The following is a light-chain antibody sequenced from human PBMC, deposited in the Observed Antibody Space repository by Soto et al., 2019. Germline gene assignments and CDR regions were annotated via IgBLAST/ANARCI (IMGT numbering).Light chain of an antibody. V-gene: IGLV2-14*01. CDR2: EVS. CDR1: SSDVGGYNY. Sequence: QSALTQPASVSGSPGQSITISCTGTSSDVGGYNYVSWYQHHPGKAPKLMIYEVSNRPSGVSNRFSGSKSGNMASLTISGLQAEDEADYYCSSYTSSSTLFGGGTKLTVL. J-gene: IGLJ2*01. CDR3: SSYTSSSTL.